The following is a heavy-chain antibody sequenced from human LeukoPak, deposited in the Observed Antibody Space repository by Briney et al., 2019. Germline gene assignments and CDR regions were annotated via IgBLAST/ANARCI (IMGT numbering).Heavy chain of an antibody. Sequence: SETLSLTCAVYGGSFSGYYWSWIRQPPGKGLEWIGEINHSGSTNYNPSLKSRVTISVDTSKNQFSLKLSSVTAADTAVYYCAVGDAGFDYWGQGTLVTVSS. V-gene: IGHV4-34*01. CDR1: GGSFSGYY. CDR3: AVGDAGFDY. CDR2: INHSGST. J-gene: IGHJ4*02.